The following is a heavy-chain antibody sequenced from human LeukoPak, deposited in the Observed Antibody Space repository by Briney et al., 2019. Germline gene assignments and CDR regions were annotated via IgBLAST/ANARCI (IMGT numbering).Heavy chain of an antibody. Sequence: SETLSLTCAVYGGSFSGYYWSWIRQPPGKGLEWIGEINHSGSTNYNPSLKSRVTISVDTSKNQFSLKLSSVTAADTAVYYCARSMRNSAPGRIMITMVRGVIPKWGFDYWGQGTLVTVSS. CDR1: GGSFSGYY. V-gene: IGHV4-34*01. D-gene: IGHD3-10*01. CDR3: ARSMRNSAPGRIMITMVRGVIPKWGFDY. CDR2: INHSGST. J-gene: IGHJ4*02.